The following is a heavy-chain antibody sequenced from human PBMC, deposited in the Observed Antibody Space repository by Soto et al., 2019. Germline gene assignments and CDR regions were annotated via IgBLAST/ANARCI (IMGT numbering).Heavy chain of an antibody. CDR3: ARGDSTDCSNGVCSFFYNHDMDV. D-gene: IGHD2-8*01. V-gene: IGHV1-2*04. CDR1: GYSFTDYH. Sequence: SVKVSCKASGYSFTDYHMHWVRQAPGQGLEWLGRINPKSGGTSTAQKFQGWVTMTTDTSISTASMELTRLTSDDTAIYYCARGDSTDCSNGVCSFFYNHDMDVWGQGTTVTVSS. J-gene: IGHJ6*02. CDR2: INPKSGGT.